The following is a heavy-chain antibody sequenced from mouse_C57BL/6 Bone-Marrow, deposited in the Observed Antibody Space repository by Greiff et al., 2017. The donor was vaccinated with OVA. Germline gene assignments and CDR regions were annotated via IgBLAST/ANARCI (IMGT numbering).Heavy chain of an antibody. CDR3: AREDSKELYWYFDV. Sequence: EVKVEESGGGLVKPGGSLKLSCAASGFTFSDYGMHWVRQAPEKGLEWVAYISSGSSTIYYADTVKGRFTISRDNAKNTLFLQMTSLRSEDTAMYYCAREDSKELYWYFDVWGTGTTVTVSS. CDR1: GFTFSDYG. J-gene: IGHJ1*03. CDR2: ISSGSSTI. V-gene: IGHV5-17*01. D-gene: IGHD2-5*01.